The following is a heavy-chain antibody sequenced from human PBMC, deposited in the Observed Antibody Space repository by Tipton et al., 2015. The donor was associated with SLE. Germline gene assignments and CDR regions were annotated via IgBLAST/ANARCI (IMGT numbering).Heavy chain of an antibody. CDR2: IYFSGST. CDR1: GGSIFSYY. D-gene: IGHD6-13*01. Sequence: TLSLTCTVSGGSIFSYYWSWIRQPPGKGLEWIGYIYFSGSTNYNPSLRSRVTMSIDTSNNQFSLKLSSVTAADTAVYFCARDGGAASESYNYCTGDWGRGTTVAVSS. CDR3: ARDGGAASESYNYCTGD. J-gene: IGHJ6*03. V-gene: IGHV4-59*01.